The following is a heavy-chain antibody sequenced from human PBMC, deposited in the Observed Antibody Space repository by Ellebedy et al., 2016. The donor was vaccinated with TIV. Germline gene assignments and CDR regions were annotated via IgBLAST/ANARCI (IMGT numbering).Heavy chain of an antibody. J-gene: IGHJ4*02. D-gene: IGHD6-19*01. CDR2: MNPNSGNT. CDR3: ASGVAGTWEYYFDY. V-gene: IGHV1-8*01. CDR1: GYTFTSYD. Sequence: AASVKVSCKASGYTFTSYDINWVRQATGQGLEWMGWMNPNSGNTGYAQKFQGRVTMTRNTSISTAYMELSSLRSEDTAVYYCASGVAGTWEYYFDYWGQGTLVTVSS.